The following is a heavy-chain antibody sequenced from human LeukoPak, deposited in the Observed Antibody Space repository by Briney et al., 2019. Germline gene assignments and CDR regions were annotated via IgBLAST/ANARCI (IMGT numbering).Heavy chain of an antibody. D-gene: IGHD3-10*01. CDR2: ISSSSSYI. CDR3: ARESWNYYGSGSSPEVDY. V-gene: IGHV3-21*01. J-gene: IGHJ4*02. Sequence: SGGSLRLSCAASGFTFSSYSMNWVRQAPGKGLEWVSSISSSSSYIYYADSVKGRFTISRDNAKNSLYLQMNSLRAEDTAVYYCARESWNYYGSGSSPEVDYWGQGTLVTVSS. CDR1: GFTFSSYS.